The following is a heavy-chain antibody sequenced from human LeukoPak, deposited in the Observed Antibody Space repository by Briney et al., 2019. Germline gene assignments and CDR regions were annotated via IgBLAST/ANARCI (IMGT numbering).Heavy chain of an antibody. CDR3: ARHGGKYYPYYFDY. Sequence: SETLSLTCTVSGGSISSSGYYWGWIRQPPGKGLEWIGSIYSSGSTSYNPSLKSRVTISVDMSKNQFPLKVTSVTAADTAVYYCARHGGKYYPYYFDYWGQGTLVTVSS. D-gene: IGHD2/OR15-2a*01. J-gene: IGHJ4*02. V-gene: IGHV4-39*01. CDR1: GGSISSSGYY. CDR2: IYSSGST.